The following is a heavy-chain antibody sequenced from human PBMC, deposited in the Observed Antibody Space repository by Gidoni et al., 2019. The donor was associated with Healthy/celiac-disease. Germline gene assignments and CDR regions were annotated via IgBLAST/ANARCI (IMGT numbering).Heavy chain of an antibody. CDR1: GGSFSGYS. CDR2: IKHSGST. V-gene: IGHV4-34*01. J-gene: IGHJ6*03. Sequence: QVQLQQWGAGLLKPSATLSLTCAVYGGSFSGYSWSWIRQPPGKGLEWIGEIKHSGSTNYTPSLKSRVTISVDTSKNQFSLKLSSVTAADTAVYYCARGRGYSSSSARYYYYYYYMDVWGKGTTVTVSS. D-gene: IGHD6-6*01. CDR3: ARGRGYSSSSARYYYYYYYMDV.